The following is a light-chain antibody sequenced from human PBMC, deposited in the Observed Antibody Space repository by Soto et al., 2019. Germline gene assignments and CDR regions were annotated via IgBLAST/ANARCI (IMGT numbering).Light chain of an antibody. CDR3: QQSYSTPPWT. Sequence: IQMTQSPSSLSAFVGDRDTITCRASQSISSYLNWYQQKPGKAPKLLIYAASSLQSGVPSRFSGSGSGTDFTLTISSLQPEDFATYYCQQSYSTPPWTFGQGTKVDIK. CDR2: AAS. J-gene: IGKJ1*01. CDR1: QSISSY. V-gene: IGKV1-39*01.